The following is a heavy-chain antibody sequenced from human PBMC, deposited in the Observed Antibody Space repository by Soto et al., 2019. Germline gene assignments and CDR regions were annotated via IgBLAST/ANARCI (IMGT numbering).Heavy chain of an antibody. CDR3: AKVAPRRVQYCSGGSCYSRWFDP. D-gene: IGHD2-15*01. Sequence: GGPLTPPSLASVFPLSGYAITGVRPAPGKGLEWVSAISASGGRTYYADTEKGGFTIYRDNFKNTLYMPINSLRAEDTAVYYCAKVAPRRVQYCSGGSCYSRWFDPWGQGTLVTVSS. J-gene: IGHJ5*02. CDR2: ISASGGRT. V-gene: IGHV3-23*01. CDR1: VFPLSGYA.